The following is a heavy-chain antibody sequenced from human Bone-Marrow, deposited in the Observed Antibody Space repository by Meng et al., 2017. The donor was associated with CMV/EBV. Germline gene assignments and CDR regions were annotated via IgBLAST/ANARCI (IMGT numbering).Heavy chain of an antibody. CDR2: NNPNSGGT. J-gene: IGHJ4*02. Sequence: SGAQMKKPADSVKVSCKATGYTFSGYYMHWERQAHGQGLEWMGWNNPNSGGTTYAKKFQGRATMTRDTSISTAYMELSRLRSDDKAVYYCARGGGYSSSWPLGYWGQGTLVTVSS. D-gene: IGHD6-13*01. V-gene: IGHV1-2*02. CDR1: GYTFSGYY. CDR3: ARGGGYSSSWPLGY.